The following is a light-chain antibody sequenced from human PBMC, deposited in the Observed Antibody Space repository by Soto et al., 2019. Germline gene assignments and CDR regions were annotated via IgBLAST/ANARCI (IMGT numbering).Light chain of an antibody. Sequence: EIVLTQSPATLSLSPGERATLSCRASQSVSIRLAWYQHKSGQAPRLLIYDASSRATGIPDRFSGSGSGTDLTLTISRLEPEDFAVYYCHQYGNSPLTFGVVTKAEIK. J-gene: IGKJ4*01. CDR2: DAS. V-gene: IGKV3-20*01. CDR1: QSVSIR. CDR3: HQYGNSPLT.